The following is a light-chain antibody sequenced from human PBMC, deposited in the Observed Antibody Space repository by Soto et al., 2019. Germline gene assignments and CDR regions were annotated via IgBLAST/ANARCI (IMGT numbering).Light chain of an antibody. CDR2: RIS. CDR1: QSLVHSDGNTY. V-gene: IGKV2-24*01. J-gene: IGKJ2*01. Sequence: DIVMTQTPLSSPVTLGQPASISCRSSQSLVHSDGNTYLNWLQQRPGQPPRLLIDRISNRFSGVQDRFSGSGAVTDFTLKISRVEAEDVGVYYCMQATQFPHVTFGQGTKLEIK. CDR3: MQATQFPHVT.